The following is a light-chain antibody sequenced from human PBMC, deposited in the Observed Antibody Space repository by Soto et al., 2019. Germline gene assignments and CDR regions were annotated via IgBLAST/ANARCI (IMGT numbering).Light chain of an antibody. CDR3: QKCNRYPIN. V-gene: IGKV1-5*01. J-gene: IGKJ5*01. CDR1: QCISSW. CDR2: DAS. Sequence: DIQITQSPSSLPASVGDGVTITCRASQCISSWLALYQQKPGKAPKLLIYDASSLESGVPSRFSGSGSGTEFTLTISSLQPDDSATYYRQKCNRYPINFGQGTRLEIK.